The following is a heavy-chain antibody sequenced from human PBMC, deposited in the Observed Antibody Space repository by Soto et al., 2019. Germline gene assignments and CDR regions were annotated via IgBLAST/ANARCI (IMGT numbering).Heavy chain of an antibody. J-gene: IGHJ4*02. CDR2: IYYSGST. CDR1: GDPISNYY. Sequence: PSETLSLTCTVSGDPISNYYWSWIRQPPGKGLEWIGNIYYSGSTNYNPSLKSRVTISIDTSNNQVVLTMTNMDPVDTATYYCAHSPSSGWYDFDYWGRGTLVTVSS. D-gene: IGHD6-19*01. V-gene: IGHV4-59*01. CDR3: AHSPSSGWYDFDY.